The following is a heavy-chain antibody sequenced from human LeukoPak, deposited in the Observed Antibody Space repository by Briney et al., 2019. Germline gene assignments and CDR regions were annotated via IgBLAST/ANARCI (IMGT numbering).Heavy chain of an antibody. J-gene: IGHJ4*02. CDR1: GGSISSSSYY. D-gene: IGHD6-13*01. Sequence: PSETLSLTCTVSGGSISSSSYYWSWIRQPPGKGLEWIGYIYHSGSTYYNPSLKSRVTISVDRSKNQFSLKLSSVTAADTAVYYCAREEAAAVDYWGQGTLVTVSS. CDR3: AREEAAAVDY. V-gene: IGHV4-30-2*01. CDR2: IYHSGST.